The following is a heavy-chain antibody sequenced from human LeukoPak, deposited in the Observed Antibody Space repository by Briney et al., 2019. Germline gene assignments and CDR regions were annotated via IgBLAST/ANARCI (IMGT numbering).Heavy chain of an antibody. V-gene: IGHV4-38-2*02. J-gene: IGHJ4*02. D-gene: IGHD1-20*01. CDR3: ARDSGITGTHPHY. CDR2: IYYRRTT. CDR1: GYSISSGYD. Sequence: SETLSLTCTVSGYSISSGYDWGWIRQPPGKGLEWIGSIYYRRTTYYNPSLKSRVTISIDTSKNHFSLRLSSTTAADTAVYYCARDSGITGTHPHYWGQGTLVTVSS.